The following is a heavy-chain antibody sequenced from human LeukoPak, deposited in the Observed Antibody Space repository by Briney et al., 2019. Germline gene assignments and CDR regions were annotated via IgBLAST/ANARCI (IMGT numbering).Heavy chain of an antibody. J-gene: IGHJ4*02. CDR1: GVSFNDYY. D-gene: IGHD3-10*01. CDR2: INHSGYT. CDR3: TRMNSGPDY. Sequence: SETLSLTCAVSGVSFNDYYWSWVRQTPGKGLEWIGEINHSGYTNDSPSLKSRVTLSIDTSRKQFSLNLRSVTVADTGIYYCTRMNSGPDYWRKGTLVTVSS. V-gene: IGHV4-34*01.